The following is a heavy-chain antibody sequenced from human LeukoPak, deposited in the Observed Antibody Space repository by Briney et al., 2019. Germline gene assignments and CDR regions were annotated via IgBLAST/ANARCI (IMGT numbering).Heavy chain of an antibody. CDR2: FDPEDGET. D-gene: IGHD3-10*01. Sequence: ASVKVSCKASGYTFTSYGISWVRQAPGQGLEWMGGFDPEDGETIYAQKFQGRVTMTEDTSTDTAYMELSSLRSEDTAVYYCATDLLWFFDYWGQGTLVTVSS. CDR3: ATDLLWFFDY. V-gene: IGHV1-24*01. J-gene: IGHJ4*02. CDR1: GYTFTSYG.